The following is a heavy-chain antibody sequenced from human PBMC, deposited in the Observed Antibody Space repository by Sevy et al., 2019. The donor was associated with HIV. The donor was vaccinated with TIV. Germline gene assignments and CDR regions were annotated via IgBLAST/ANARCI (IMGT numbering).Heavy chain of an antibody. V-gene: IGHV3-21*01. CDR1: GFTFISFT. J-gene: IGHJ3*02. CDR3: AIRVMLTDECFDI. CDR2: ISNSPSYI. Sequence: GGSLRLSCAASGFTFISFTMNWVRQAPGKGLEWVSSISNSPSYIYYADSVKGRFTISRDNAKNALYLQMDSLRVEDAAVYYCAIRVMLTDECFDIWGQGTMVTVSS. D-gene: IGHD2-21*01.